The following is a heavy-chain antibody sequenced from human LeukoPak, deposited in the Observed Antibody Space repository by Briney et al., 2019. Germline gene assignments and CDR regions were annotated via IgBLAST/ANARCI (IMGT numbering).Heavy chain of an antibody. J-gene: IGHJ4*02. CDR2: INPNSGGT. D-gene: IGHD6-19*01. V-gene: IGHV1-2*02. Sequence: ASVKVSCKASGYTFTTYAMNWVRQAPGQGLEWMGWINPNSGGTNYAQKFQGRVTMTRDTSISTAYMELSRLRSDDTAVYYCARALLQWLVRGDFDYWGQGTLVTVSS. CDR3: ARALLQWLVRGDFDY. CDR1: GYTFTTYA.